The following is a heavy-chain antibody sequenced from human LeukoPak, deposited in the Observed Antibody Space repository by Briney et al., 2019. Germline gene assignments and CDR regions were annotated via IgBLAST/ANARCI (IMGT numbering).Heavy chain of an antibody. D-gene: IGHD2-2*01. CDR3: ASTTDILGYCSSTSCAFDY. Sequence: PGGSLRLSCTASGFTFDDCAMHWVRQAPGKGLEWVSGISWSGSSIGYADSVKGRFTISRDNAKNSLYLQMNSLRAEDTAVYYCASTTDILGYCSSTSCAFDYWGQGTLVTVSS. CDR2: ISWSGSSI. V-gene: IGHV3-9*01. CDR1: GFTFDDCA. J-gene: IGHJ4*02.